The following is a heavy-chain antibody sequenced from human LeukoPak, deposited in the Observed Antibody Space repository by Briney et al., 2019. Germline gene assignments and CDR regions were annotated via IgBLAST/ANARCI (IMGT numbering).Heavy chain of an antibody. CDR3: ARSGRGYSSGWYPDY. V-gene: IGHV1-2*02. D-gene: IGHD6-19*01. CDR2: INPNSGGT. Sequence: ASVKVSCKASGYTFTGYYMHWVRQAPGQGLEWMGWINPNSGGTSYAQKFQGRVTMTRDTSISTAYMELSRLRSDDTAVYYCARSGRGYSSGWYPDYWGQGTLVTVSS. J-gene: IGHJ4*02. CDR1: GYTFTGYY.